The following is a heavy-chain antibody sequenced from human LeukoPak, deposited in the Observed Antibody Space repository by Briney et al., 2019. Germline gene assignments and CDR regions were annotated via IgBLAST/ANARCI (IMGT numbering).Heavy chain of an antibody. CDR1: GFSFSSYG. V-gene: IGHV3-7*01. CDR2: IKQDGSEK. CDR3: ARMFVWGSYRHFDY. Sequence: QSGGSLRLSCVGSGFSFSSYGMTWVRQAPGKGLEWVANIKQDGSEKYYVTSVRGRFTISRDNAKNSLYLQMNSLRAEDTAVYYCARMFVWGSYRHFDYWGQGTLVTVSS. J-gene: IGHJ4*02. D-gene: IGHD3-16*02.